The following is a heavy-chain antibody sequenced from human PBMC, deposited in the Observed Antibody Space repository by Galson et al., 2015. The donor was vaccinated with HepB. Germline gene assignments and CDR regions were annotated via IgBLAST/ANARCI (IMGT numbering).Heavy chain of an antibody. D-gene: IGHD3/OR15-3a*01. CDR2: INHSGST. Sequence: CAISGGSTTSTKWWSWVRQPSGKGLEWLGEINHSGSTNYSPSLKSRVNLSVDMSKNQFSLKLNSAIAADTAVYYCARSHDLLDAFDIWGPGTVVTVAS. J-gene: IGHJ3*02. CDR3: ARSHDLLDAFDI. CDR1: GGSTTSTKW. V-gene: IGHV4-4*02.